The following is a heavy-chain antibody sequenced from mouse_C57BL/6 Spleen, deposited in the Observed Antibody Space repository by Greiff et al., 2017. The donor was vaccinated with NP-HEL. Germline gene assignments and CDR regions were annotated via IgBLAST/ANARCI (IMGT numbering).Heavy chain of an antibody. V-gene: IGHV2-5*01. Sequence: VKLVESGPGLVQPSQSLSITCTVSGFSLTSYGVHWVRQSPGKGLEWLGVIWRGGSTDYNAAFMSRLSITKDNSKSQVFFKMNSLQADDTAIYSCAKNPSYVRYAMDYWGQGTSVTVSS. CDR2: IWRGGST. CDR1: GFSLTSYG. J-gene: IGHJ4*01. CDR3: AKNPSYVRYAMDY. D-gene: IGHD2-12*01.